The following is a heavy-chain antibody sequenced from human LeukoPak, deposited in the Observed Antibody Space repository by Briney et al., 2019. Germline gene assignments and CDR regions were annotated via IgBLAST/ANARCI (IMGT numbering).Heavy chain of an antibody. Sequence: PGGSLRLSCTASGLTFSTYALSWVSQSPGKGLEWLSVISATGGTTYYADSVRGRFTIYRDNSKNTLYLQMNSLRAEDPAVYYCAKDSQSVAFFLDDAFDLWGQGTIVTVSA. CDR1: GLTFSTYA. CDR2: ISATGGTT. V-gene: IGHV3-23*01. D-gene: IGHD2/OR15-2a*01. CDR3: AKDSQSVAFFLDDAFDL. J-gene: IGHJ3*01.